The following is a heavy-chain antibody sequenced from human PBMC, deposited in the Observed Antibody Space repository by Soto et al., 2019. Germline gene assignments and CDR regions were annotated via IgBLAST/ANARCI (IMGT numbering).Heavy chain of an antibody. D-gene: IGHD2-2*01. CDR2: IYHSGST. CDR1: GGYISSGGYS. CDR3: ARAVISTSSHDAFDI. Sequence: QLQLQESGSGLVKPSQTLSLTCAVSGGYISSGGYSWSWIRQPPGKGLEWIGYIYHSGSTYYNPSLKSRVTISVDRSKNQFSLKLSSVTAADTAVYYCARAVISTSSHDAFDIWGQGTMVTVSS. V-gene: IGHV4-30-2*01. J-gene: IGHJ3*02.